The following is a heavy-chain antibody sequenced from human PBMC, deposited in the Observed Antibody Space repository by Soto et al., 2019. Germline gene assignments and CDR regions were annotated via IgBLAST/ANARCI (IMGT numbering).Heavy chain of an antibody. Sequence: QVQLQESGPGLVRPSETLSLTCTVSGGSISGYYWSWIRQPPGKGLEWIGYIYYSGTTSYNPALNGRVTRSVDTSKNHSSLKVNSVTAEDAAVSYCAGESGYGSGATVVACWGQGTLVTVSA. J-gene: IGHJ4*02. CDR2: IYYSGTT. V-gene: IGHV4-59*01. D-gene: IGHD3-10*01. CDR1: GGSISGYY. CDR3: AGESGYGSGATVVAC.